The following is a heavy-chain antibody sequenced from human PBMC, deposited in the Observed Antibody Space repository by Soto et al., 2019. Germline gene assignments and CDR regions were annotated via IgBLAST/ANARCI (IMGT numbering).Heavy chain of an antibody. V-gene: IGHV3-74*01. Sequence: EVQLVESGGGLVQPGGSLRLSCAASGLIFSNYKMHWVRQAPGKGLVWVSRISTDGSITDYADSVKGRFTVSRDNAKNTLYLQMNSLRDDDTAVYYCARDTNGLHYWGQGTLVTVSS. CDR1: GLIFSNYK. J-gene: IGHJ4*02. CDR2: ISTDGSIT. CDR3: ARDTNGLHY. D-gene: IGHD2-8*01.